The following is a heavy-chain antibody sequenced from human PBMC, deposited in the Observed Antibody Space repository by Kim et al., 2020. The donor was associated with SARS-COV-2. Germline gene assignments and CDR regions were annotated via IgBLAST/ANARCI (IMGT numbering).Heavy chain of an antibody. D-gene: IGHD2-21*01. V-gene: IGHV4-59*01. CDR1: GGSISTYY. J-gene: IGHJ4*02. CDR3: ARAVINSNLTPFDY. CDR2: IYYSGST. Sequence: SETLSLTCTVSGGSISTYYWSWIRQPPGKGLEWIGYIYYSGSTNYNPSLKSRVIISVDTSKNQFSLKLSSVTAADTAVYYCARAVINSNLTPFDYWGQGSLVTVSS.